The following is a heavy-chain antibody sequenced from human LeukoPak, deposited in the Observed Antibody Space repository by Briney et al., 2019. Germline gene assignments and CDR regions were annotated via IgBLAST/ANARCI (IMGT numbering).Heavy chain of an antibody. CDR2: IYTSGST. J-gene: IGHJ3*02. V-gene: IGHV4-4*07. CDR3: ARDNSANNDAFDI. D-gene: IGHD4-23*01. Sequence: PSETLSLTCSVSGGSISSGPYFWSWIRQSPGQGLEWIGRIYTSGSTNYNPSLKSRVTMSVDTSKNQFSLKLSSVTAADTAVYYCARDNSANNDAFDIWGQGTMVTVSS. CDR1: GGSISSGPYF.